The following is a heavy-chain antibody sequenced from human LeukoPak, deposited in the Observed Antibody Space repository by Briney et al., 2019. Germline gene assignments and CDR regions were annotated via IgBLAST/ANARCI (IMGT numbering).Heavy chain of an antibody. J-gene: IGHJ3*02. CDR1: GFTFSTYA. CDR3: AKDQYYYDSSGYYYVRYDTFDI. D-gene: IGHD3-22*01. CDR2: ISHSGGST. V-gene: IGHV3-23*01. Sequence: GGSLRLSCAASGFTFSTYAMNWVRQAPGKGLEWVSAISHSGGSTYYADSVKGRFTISRDNSKNTLYPQMNSLRAEDTAVYYCAKDQYYYDSSGYYYVRYDTFDIWGQGTMVTVSS.